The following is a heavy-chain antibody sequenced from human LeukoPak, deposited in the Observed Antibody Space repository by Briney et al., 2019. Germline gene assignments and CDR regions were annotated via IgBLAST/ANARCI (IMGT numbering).Heavy chain of an antibody. J-gene: IGHJ6*04. D-gene: IGHD4-17*01. Sequence: PSETLSLTCTVSGDSISSHYWSWIRQPPGKGLEWIAYIYYSGSINYDPSLKSRVTISVDTSKNQFSLKLSSVTAADTAVYYCARHLDYGDYAMLMDVWGKGTTVTVSS. CDR1: GDSISSHY. V-gene: IGHV4-59*08. CDR3: ARHLDYGDYAMLMDV. CDR2: IYYSGSI.